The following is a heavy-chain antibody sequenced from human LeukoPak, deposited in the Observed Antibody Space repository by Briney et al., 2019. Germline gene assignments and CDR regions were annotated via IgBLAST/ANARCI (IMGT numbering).Heavy chain of an antibody. D-gene: IGHD3-22*01. CDR1: GFIFSRYS. V-gene: IGHV3-23*01. J-gene: IGHJ3*02. CDR2: IIASGGST. CDR3: AKDLGDNNYYDSSGYLAFDI. Sequence: GRSLRLACAASGFIFSRYSMSWVSQPPGKGREWVAAIIASGGSTYYTNSVTGRLTIHRHNPKHTLYRQMNSLRAEDTAVYYCAKDLGDNNYYDSSGYLAFDIWGQGTMVTVSS.